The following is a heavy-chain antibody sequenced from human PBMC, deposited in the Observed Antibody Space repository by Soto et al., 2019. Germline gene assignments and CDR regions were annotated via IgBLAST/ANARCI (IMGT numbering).Heavy chain of an antibody. J-gene: IGHJ4*02. CDR1: GFTFSSYG. V-gene: IGHV3-33*01. CDR2: IWYDGSNK. Sequence: QVQLVESGGGVVQPGRSLRLSCAASGFTFSSYGMHWVRQAPGKGLAWVAVIWYDGSNKYYADSVKGRFTISRDNSKNTLYLQMNSLRADDTAVYYCARRSGLDYWGQGTLVTVSS. CDR3: ARRSGLDY.